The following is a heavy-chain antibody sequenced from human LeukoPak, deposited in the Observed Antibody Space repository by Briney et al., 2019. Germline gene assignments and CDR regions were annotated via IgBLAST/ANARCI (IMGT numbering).Heavy chain of an antibody. D-gene: IGHD3-3*01. V-gene: IGHV4-59*01. J-gene: IGHJ3*02. CDR3: ARVAPTLRFLESYAFDI. CDR2: SYYSGST. Sequence: SETLSLTCTVSGGSISSYYWSWIRQPPGKGLEWIGYSYYSGSTNYNPSLKSRVTISVDTSKNQFSLKLSSVTAADTAVYYCARVAPTLRFLESYAFDIWGQGTMVTVSS. CDR1: GGSISSYY.